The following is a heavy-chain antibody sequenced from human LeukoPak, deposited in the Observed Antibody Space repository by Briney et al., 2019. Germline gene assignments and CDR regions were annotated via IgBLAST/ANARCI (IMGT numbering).Heavy chain of an antibody. CDR3: ARVVSYYYDSSGHDY. CDR1: GFTSTNAW. V-gene: IGHV3-15*01. Sequence: GGSLRLSCAASGFTSTNAWMSWVRQAPGKGLEWVGRIKTKADGGTTDYAAPVKGRFTISRDDSKNMLYLQMNSLKTEDTAVYYCARVVSYYYDSSGHDYWGQGTLVTVSS. J-gene: IGHJ4*02. CDR2: IKTKADGGTT. D-gene: IGHD3-22*01.